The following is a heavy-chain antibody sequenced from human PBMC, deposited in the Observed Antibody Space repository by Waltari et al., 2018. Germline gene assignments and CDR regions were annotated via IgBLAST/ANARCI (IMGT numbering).Heavy chain of an antibody. Sequence: EVQLLESGGGLVQPGGSLRLSCAASGFIFTSYAMCWVRQAPGKGLGWVSVSSGSGGTTYYAASVKGRLTIARDNSNDTVYLQMNSLTAEETAVYYCAKTQDFDFWSGSYFDHWGQGALVNVFS. CDR3: AKTQDFDFWSGSYFDH. J-gene: IGHJ4*02. V-gene: IGHV3-23*01. D-gene: IGHD3-3*01. CDR2: SSGSGGTT. CDR1: GFIFTSYA.